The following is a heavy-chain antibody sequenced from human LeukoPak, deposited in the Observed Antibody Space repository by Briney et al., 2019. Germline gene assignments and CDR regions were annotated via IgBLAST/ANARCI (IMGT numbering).Heavy chain of an antibody. CDR2: ISSSSYI. Sequence: PGGSLRLSCAASGFTFSSYSMNWVRQAPGKGLEWVSSISSSSYIYYADSVKGRFTISRDNAKNSLYLQMNSLRAEDTAVYYCAGYDFWSGYSDYWGQGTLVTVSS. V-gene: IGHV3-21*01. J-gene: IGHJ4*02. CDR3: AGYDFWSGYSDY. CDR1: GFTFSSYS. D-gene: IGHD3-3*01.